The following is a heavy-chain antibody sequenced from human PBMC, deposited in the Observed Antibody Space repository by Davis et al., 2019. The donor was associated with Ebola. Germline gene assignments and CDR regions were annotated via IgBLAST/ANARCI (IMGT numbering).Heavy chain of an antibody. D-gene: IGHD3-3*01. Sequence: GESLKISCAASGFTFSSYWMHWVRQAPGKGLVWVSRINSDGSSTSYADSVKGRFTISRDNAKNTLYLQMNSLRAEDTAVYYCARDPHPNVFWSGYYHDYWGQGTLVTVSS. CDR3: ARDPHPNVFWSGYYHDY. V-gene: IGHV3-74*01. J-gene: IGHJ4*02. CDR2: INSDGSST. CDR1: GFTFSSYW.